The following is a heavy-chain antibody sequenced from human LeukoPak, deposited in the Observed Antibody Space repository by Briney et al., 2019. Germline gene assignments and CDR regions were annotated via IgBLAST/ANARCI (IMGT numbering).Heavy chain of an antibody. V-gene: IGHV4-39*07. Sequence: SETLSLTCTVSGGSISSSSYYWGWIRQPPGKGLEWIGYIYHSGSTYYNPSLNSRVTISVDRSNNQFSLKLSSVTAADTAVYYCARAVGAAADYFDYWGQGTLVTVSS. J-gene: IGHJ4*02. CDR1: GGSISSSSYY. CDR3: ARAVGAAADYFDY. D-gene: IGHD6-13*01. CDR2: IYHSGST.